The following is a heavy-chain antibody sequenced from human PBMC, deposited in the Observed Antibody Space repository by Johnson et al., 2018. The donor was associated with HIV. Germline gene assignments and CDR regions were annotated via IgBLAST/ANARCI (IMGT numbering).Heavy chain of an antibody. V-gene: IGHV3-30*04. CDR1: GFTFSSYA. Sequence: QMQLVESGGGVVQPGRSLRLSCAASGFTFSSYAMHWVRQAPGKGLEWVAVISYDGSNKYYADSVKGRFTISRDNSKNTLYLQMNSLRAEDTAVYYCARDLEDIVVVPAAIGAFDIWGQGTMVTVSS. CDR3: ARDLEDIVVVPAAIGAFDI. J-gene: IGHJ3*02. D-gene: IGHD2-2*01. CDR2: ISYDGSNK.